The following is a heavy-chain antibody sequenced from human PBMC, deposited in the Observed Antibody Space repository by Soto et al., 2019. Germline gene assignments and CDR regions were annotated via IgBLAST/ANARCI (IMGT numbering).Heavy chain of an antibody. Sequence: EVQLVESGGGLVQPGGSLRLSCAASGFTFSSYSMNWVRQAPGKGLEWVSYISSSSSTIYYADSVKGRFTISRDNAKNSLSLQMNSLRAEDTAVDYCARDRCGPSANYDYWGQGTLVTVSS. CDR2: ISSSSSTI. V-gene: IGHV3-48*01. J-gene: IGHJ4*02. D-gene: IGHD6-25*01. CDR3: ARDRCGPSANYDY. CDR1: GFTFSSYS.